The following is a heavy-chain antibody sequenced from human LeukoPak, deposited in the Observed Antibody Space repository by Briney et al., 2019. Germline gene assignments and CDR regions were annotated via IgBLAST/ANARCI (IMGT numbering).Heavy chain of an antibody. CDR2: IYYSGST. Sequence: SETLSLTCTVSGGSISNYYWSWIRQPPGKGLEWIGYIYYSGSTNYNPSLKSRVTISVDTSKNQFSLKLSSVTAADTAVYYCARRLPLAYCGGDCYSGAFDIWGQGTMVTVSS. J-gene: IGHJ3*02. D-gene: IGHD2-21*02. CDR3: ARRLPLAYCGGDCYSGAFDI. CDR1: GGSISNYY. V-gene: IGHV4-59*01.